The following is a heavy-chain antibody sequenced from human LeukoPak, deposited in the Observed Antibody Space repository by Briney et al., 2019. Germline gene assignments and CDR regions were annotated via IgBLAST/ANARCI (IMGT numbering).Heavy chain of an antibody. CDR2: IGTAGDT. V-gene: IGHV3-13*01. CDR3: ARYSSSSSFDY. CDR1: GFTFSSYD. Sequence: GGSLRLSCAASGFTFSSYDMHWVRQATGKGLEWVSAIGTAGDTYYPGSVKGRFTISGENAKNSLYLQMNSLRAGDTAVYYCARYSSSSSFDYWGQGTLVTVSS. D-gene: IGHD6-13*01. J-gene: IGHJ4*02.